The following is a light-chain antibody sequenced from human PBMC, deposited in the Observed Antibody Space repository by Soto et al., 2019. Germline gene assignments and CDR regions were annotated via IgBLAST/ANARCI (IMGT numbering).Light chain of an antibody. CDR2: KVS. V-gene: IGKV2-30*02. CDR1: QSLVHSDGIAY. CDR3: MQGTHWPRT. Sequence: DVVMTQSPLSLPVTLVQPASISCRSNQSLVHSDGIAYFSWFQQRPGQSPRRLIYKVSNRDSGVPERFSGSGSGTDFTLKISRVEAEDVGVYYCMQGTHWPRTFGQRTKVDIK. J-gene: IGKJ1*01.